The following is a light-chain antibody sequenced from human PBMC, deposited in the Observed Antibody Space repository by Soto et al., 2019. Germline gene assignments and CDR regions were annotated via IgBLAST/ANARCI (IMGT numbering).Light chain of an antibody. J-gene: IGKJ1*01. CDR2: GAS. CDR1: QSISSSY. CDR3: QQYVSSPLT. Sequence: EIVLTQSPGTLSLSPGEIATLSCRASQSISSSYLAWYQQKPGQAPRPLIYGASSRATGIPDRFSGSGSGRDFTLPISRLEPQDFAVYYCQQYVSSPLTFGQVTKVEIK. V-gene: IGKV3-20*01.